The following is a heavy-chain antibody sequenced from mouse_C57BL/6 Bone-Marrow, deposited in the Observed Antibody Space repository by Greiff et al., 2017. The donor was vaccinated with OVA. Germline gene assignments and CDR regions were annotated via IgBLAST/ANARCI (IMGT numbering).Heavy chain of an antibody. Sequence: VQLQQSGAELVKPGASVKLSCTASGFTIKDYYMHWVKQRTEQGLEWIGRIDPEDGETNSAPKFQGKATLTAATSSNTAYLQLSSLTSDDTAVYYCARGYYCSSYVQYVDVWGTGTTGTV. CDR2: IDPEDGET. D-gene: IGHD1-1*01. CDR3: ARGYYCSSYVQYVDV. V-gene: IGHV14-2*01. CDR1: GFTIKDYY. J-gene: IGHJ1*03.